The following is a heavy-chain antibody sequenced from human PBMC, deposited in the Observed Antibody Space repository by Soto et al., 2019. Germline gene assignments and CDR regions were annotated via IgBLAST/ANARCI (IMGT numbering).Heavy chain of an antibody. CDR2: INHSGST. CDR1: GGSFSGYY. CDR3: ARAAGSSWSAEYFQH. J-gene: IGHJ1*01. V-gene: IGHV4-34*01. Sequence: QVQLQQWGAGLLKPSETLSLTCAVYGGSFSGYYWSWIRQPPGKGLEWIGEINHSGSTNYNPSLKGRVTLSVDTSKNQFSLTLGSVTAADTAVYYCARAAGSSWSAEYFQHWGQGTLVTVSS. D-gene: IGHD6-13*01.